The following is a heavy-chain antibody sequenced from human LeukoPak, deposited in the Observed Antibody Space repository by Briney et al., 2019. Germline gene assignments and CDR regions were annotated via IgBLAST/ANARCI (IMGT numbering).Heavy chain of an antibody. CDR3: ARVRGYYFDY. J-gene: IGHJ4*02. CDR2: IWYDGSDK. Sequence: GGSLRLSCAASGFTFGNYDMHWVRQAPGKGPEWVAVIWYDGSDKYYADSVKGRFTISRDNSKNTLYLQMNSLRAEDTAVYYCARVRGYYFDYWGQGTLVTVSS. CDR1: GFTFGNYD. V-gene: IGHV3-33*01.